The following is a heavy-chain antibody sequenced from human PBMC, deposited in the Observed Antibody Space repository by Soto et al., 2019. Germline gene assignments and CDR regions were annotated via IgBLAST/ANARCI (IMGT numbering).Heavy chain of an antibody. CDR1: GYTFTGYY. CDR3: ARDSGYDILTGYYKPNWFDP. CDR2: INPNSGGT. J-gene: IGHJ5*02. Sequence: ASVKVSCKASGYTFTGYYMHWVRQAPGQGLEWMGWINPNSGGTNYAQKFQGGVTMTRDTSISTAYMELSRLRSDDTAVYYCARDSGYDILTGYYKPNWFDPWGQGTLVTVSS. D-gene: IGHD3-9*01. V-gene: IGHV1-2*02.